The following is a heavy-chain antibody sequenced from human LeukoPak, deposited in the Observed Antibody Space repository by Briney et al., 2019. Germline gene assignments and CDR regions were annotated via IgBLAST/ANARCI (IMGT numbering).Heavy chain of an antibody. V-gene: IGHV3-23*01. J-gene: IGHJ4*02. CDR1: GFTFSSYA. CDR2: ISGSGGST. Sequence: GGSLRLSCAASGFTFSSYAMSWVRQAPGKGLEWVSAISGSGGSTYYADSVKGRFTISRDNSKNTLYLQMNSLRAEDTAVYYCAKSVVLVRGVIPDKGQSGFDYWGQGTLVTVSS. D-gene: IGHD3-10*01. CDR3: AKSVVLVRGVIPDKGQSGFDY.